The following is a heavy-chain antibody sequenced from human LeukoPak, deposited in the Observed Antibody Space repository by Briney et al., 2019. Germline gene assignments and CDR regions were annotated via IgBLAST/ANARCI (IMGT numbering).Heavy chain of an antibody. Sequence: SQTLSLTCAISGDSVSSNSASWDWIRQSPARGLEWLGKTYYRSKWYNDYAVSVKSRITINPDTSKNQFSLQLNSVTPEDTAVYYCARADTSAFDYWGQGTLVTVSS. CDR2: TYYRSKWYN. D-gene: IGHD3-16*01. J-gene: IGHJ4*02. CDR1: GDSVSSNSAS. CDR3: ARADTSAFDY. V-gene: IGHV6-1*01.